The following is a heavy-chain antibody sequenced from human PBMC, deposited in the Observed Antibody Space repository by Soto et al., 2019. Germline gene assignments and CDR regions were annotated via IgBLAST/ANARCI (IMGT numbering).Heavy chain of an antibody. V-gene: IGHV3-23*01. J-gene: IGHJ5*02. CDR1: GFTFSSYA. D-gene: IGHD6-13*01. Sequence: EVQLLESGGGWLQPGGFLRLSCEASGFTFSSYAMNWVRQAPGKGLEWVSGITGSGAGSYYSDSVKGRFTISRDNSKNTLYLQMNSLRAEDTAVYYCAKAYSNSWPNDWFDPWGQGTLVTVSS. CDR3: AKAYSNSWPNDWFDP. CDR2: ITGSGAGS.